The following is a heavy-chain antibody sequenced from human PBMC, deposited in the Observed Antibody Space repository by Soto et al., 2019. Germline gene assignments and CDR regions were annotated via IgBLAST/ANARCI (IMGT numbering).Heavy chain of an antibody. CDR1: GFFFDNYA. CDR3: VRGMNPLF. CDR2: LSGNSDIV. Sequence: GGSLRLSCVTSGFFFDNYAMHWVRQAPGKGPEWVSGLSGNSDIVAYADSVRGRFTISRDNAKNALYLQMNSLRADDTAVYFCVRGMNPLFGGQGTLVTVSS. V-gene: IGHV3-9*01. J-gene: IGHJ4*01.